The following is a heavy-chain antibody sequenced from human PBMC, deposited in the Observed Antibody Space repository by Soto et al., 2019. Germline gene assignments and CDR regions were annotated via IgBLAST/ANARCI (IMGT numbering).Heavy chain of an antibody. D-gene: IGHD4-4*01. CDR1: GFTFSSYG. CDR3: AREAVTTVVSWFDP. CDR2: IRYDGSNK. Sequence: GGSLRLSCAASGFTFSSYGMHWVRQAPGKGLEWVAVIRYDGSNKYYADSVKGRFTISRDNSKNTLYLQMNSLRAEDTAVYYCAREAVTTVVSWFDPWGQGTLVTVSS. J-gene: IGHJ5*02. V-gene: IGHV3-33*01.